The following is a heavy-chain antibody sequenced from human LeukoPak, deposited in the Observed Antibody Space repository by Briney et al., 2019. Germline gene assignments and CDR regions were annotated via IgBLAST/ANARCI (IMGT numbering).Heavy chain of an antibody. J-gene: IGHJ6*02. CDR1: GFPFSSYA. CDR3: VRGYSFGPYGMDV. V-gene: IGHV3-64D*09. D-gene: IGHD2-15*01. CDR2: ISDSGGTK. Sequence: PGGSLRLSCSASGFPFSSYAMHWVRQAPGKGLEYVSAISDSGGTKYYADSVKARFTISRDNSKTTLDLQMSNLRAEDTAVYFCVRGYSFGPYGMDVWGQGTSATVSS.